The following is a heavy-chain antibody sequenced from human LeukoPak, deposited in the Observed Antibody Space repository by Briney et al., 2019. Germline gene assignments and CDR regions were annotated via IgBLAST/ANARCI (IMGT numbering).Heavy chain of an antibody. CDR1: GGSISSYY. J-gene: IGHJ4*02. Sequence: PSETLSLTCTVSGGSISSYYWSWIRQPAGKGLEWIGRIYTSGSTNYNPSLKSRVTMSVDTSKNQFSLKLSSVTAADTAVYYCHASRVGNCSSTSCYASGLDYWGQGTLVTVSS. CDR2: IYTSGST. CDR3: HASRVGNCSSTSCYASGLDY. D-gene: IGHD2-2*01. V-gene: IGHV4-4*07.